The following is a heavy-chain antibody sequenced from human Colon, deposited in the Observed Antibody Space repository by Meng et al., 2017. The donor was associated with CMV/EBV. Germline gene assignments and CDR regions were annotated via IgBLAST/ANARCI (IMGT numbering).Heavy chain of an antibody. Sequence: SETLSLTCSVSGGSVSSGDYFWSWVRQHPGTGLEWIGYVDNSGRTSYNPSLKSRIIISADTSKNQFSLKMTSVTAADTAVYYCARGGGGVPATIPGVIAFWGQGTLVTVSS. J-gene: IGHJ4*02. CDR3: ARGGGGVPATIPGVIAF. V-gene: IGHV4-30-4*01. CDR2: VDNSGRT. CDR1: GGSVSSGDYF. D-gene: IGHD4/OR15-4a*01.